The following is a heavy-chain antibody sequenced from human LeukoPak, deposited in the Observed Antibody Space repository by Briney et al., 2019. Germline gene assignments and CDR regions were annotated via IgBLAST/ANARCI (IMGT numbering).Heavy chain of an antibody. CDR1: GFTFSNYA. Sequence: GSLRLSCAASGFTFSNYAMSWVRQAPGKGPEWVSTIRASGDYTYYADSVKGRFTMSRDNSKNTLHLQMNRLRAEDTAVYYCAKAFSYGSGSYYQSFDYWSQGTLVTVSS. J-gene: IGHJ4*02. CDR3: AKAFSYGSGSYYQSFDY. V-gene: IGHV3-23*01. D-gene: IGHD3-10*01. CDR2: IRASGDYT.